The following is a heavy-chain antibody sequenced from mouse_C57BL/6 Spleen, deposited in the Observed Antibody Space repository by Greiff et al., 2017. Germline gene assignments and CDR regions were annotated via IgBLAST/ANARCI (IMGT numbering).Heavy chain of an antibody. J-gene: IGHJ2*01. V-gene: IGHV2-2*01. CDR2: IWSGGST. D-gene: IGHD2-12*01. CDR3: ARTGYSYDFDY. Sequence: VQVVESGPGLVQPSQSLSITCTVSGFSLTSYGVHWVRQSPGKGLEWLGVIWSGGSTDYNAAFIARLSISKDNSKGQVFFKMNRLQADDTAIYYSARTGYSYDFDYWGQGTTLTVSA. CDR1: GFSLTSYG.